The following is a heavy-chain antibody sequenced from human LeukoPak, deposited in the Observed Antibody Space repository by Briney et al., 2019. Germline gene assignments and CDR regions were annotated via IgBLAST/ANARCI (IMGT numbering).Heavy chain of an antibody. J-gene: IGHJ4*02. CDR2: MYHSGST. V-gene: IGHV4-38-2*01. CDR3: ARRLDSYSFDY. CDR1: GYSISSGYY. D-gene: IGHD2-21*02. Sequence: SETLSLTCAVSGYSISSGYYWGWIRQPPGKGLGWIGSMYHSGSTYYNPSLKSRVTISVDPSKNQFSLKLSSVTAADTAVYYCARRLDSYSFDYWGQGTLVTVSS.